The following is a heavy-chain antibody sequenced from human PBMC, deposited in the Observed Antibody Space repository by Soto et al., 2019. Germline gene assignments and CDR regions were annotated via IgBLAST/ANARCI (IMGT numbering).Heavy chain of an antibody. D-gene: IGHD6-19*01. CDR2: VYYSGIT. V-gene: IGHV4-59*01. CDR1: GASISSYY. Sequence: SETLSLTCTVSGASISSYYWSWIRQPPGKGLEWIGYVYYSGITNYNPSLKSRVTISVDTSKKQFSLRLNSVTAADTAIYYCARDRDTSGSSFGIWGQGTLVTVSS. J-gene: IGHJ4*02. CDR3: ARDRDTSGSSFGI.